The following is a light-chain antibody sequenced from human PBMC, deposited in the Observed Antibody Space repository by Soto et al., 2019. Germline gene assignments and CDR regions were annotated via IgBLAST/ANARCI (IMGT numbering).Light chain of an antibody. CDR2: AVS. J-gene: IGKJ2*01. CDR3: QQSDSTART. Sequence: DIQMTQSPSSLSASVGDRVTITCRASQSISNYLNWYQQKPGKAPNLLIYAVSSLRSGVPSRFSGSGSGTDFTLTISSLQPEDFATYYCQQSDSTARTFGQGTKLEIK. CDR1: QSISNY. V-gene: IGKV1-39*01.